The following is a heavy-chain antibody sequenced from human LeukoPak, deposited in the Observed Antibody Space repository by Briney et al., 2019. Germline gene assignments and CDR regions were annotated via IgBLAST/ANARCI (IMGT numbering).Heavy chain of an antibody. CDR1: GGSISSYY. D-gene: IGHD3-22*01. Sequence: PSETLSLTCTVSGGSISSYYWGWIRQPPGKGLEWIGSIYYSGSTYYNPSLKSRVTISVDTSKNQFSLKLSSVTAADTAVYYCARHGDSSGYYPIYFDYWGQGTLVTVSS. J-gene: IGHJ4*02. CDR2: IYYSGST. CDR3: ARHGDSSGYYPIYFDY. V-gene: IGHV4-39*01.